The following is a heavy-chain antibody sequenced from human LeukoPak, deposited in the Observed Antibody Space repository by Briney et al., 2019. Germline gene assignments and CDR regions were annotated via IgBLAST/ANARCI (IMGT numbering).Heavy chain of an antibody. CDR3: ARTPEQRQVLHY. D-gene: IGHD6-19*01. V-gene: IGHV3-30*03. J-gene: IGHJ4*02. Sequence: PGRPLRLSGAASGFSFGSYGIHWVRQAPGKGLEGVAVISHEGSYQSYADSVKGRFTISRDNSKNMVYLQLNSLRPEDTALYYCARTPEQRQVLHYWGQGTLVTVSS. CDR2: ISHEGSYQ. CDR1: GFSFGSYG.